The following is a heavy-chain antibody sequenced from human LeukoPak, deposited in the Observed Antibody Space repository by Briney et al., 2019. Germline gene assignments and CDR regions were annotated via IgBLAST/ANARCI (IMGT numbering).Heavy chain of an antibody. CDR3: ARDYTGYFP. CDR2: IKTDGSEK. D-gene: IGHD3-9*01. CDR1: GFTFSSYW. J-gene: IGHJ5*02. V-gene: IGHV3-7*03. Sequence: GGSLRLSCAASGFTFSSYWMSWVRQDPGKGLEWVANIKTDGSEKYYVDSVKGRFTISRDDAKNSLYLQMNSLRAEDTAVYYCARDYTGYFPWGQGTLVIVSS.